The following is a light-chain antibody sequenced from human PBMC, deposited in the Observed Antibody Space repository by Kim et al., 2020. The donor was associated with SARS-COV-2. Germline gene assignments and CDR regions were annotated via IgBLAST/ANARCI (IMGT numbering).Light chain of an antibody. CDR3: QQYYSYPRT. V-gene: IGKV1-8*01. CDR2: AAS. CDR1: QGISSY. J-gene: IGKJ1*01. Sequence: ASTGDRVTINCRASQGISSYLAWYQQKPGKAPKLLIYAASTLQSGVPSRFSGSGSGTDFTLTISCLQSEDFATYYCQQYYSYPRTFGQGTKVEIK.